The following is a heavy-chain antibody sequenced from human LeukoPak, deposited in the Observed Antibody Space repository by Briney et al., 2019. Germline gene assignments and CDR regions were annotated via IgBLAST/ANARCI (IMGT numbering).Heavy chain of an antibody. Sequence: GGSLRLSCAASGFTFSSHAMHWVRQAPGKGLEWMTVISYDGSNKCYADSVKGRFTISRDNSKNTLYLQMNSLRAEDTAVYYCARGGVYYDSSGSFDYWGQGTLVTVSS. D-gene: IGHD3-22*01. CDR3: ARGGVYYDSSGSFDY. J-gene: IGHJ4*02. V-gene: IGHV3-30-3*01. CDR1: GFTFSSHA. CDR2: ISYDGSNK.